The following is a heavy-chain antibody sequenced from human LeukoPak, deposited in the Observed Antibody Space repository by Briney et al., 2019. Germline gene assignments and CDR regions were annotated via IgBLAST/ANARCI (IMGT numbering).Heavy chain of an antibody. Sequence: ETLSLTCAVYGGSFSGYYWSWVRQAPGKGLEWVSAISGSGVTTHYAGSVKGRFSISRDNSKNTLYLQMNSLRAEDTALYYCAKKVVVGATSPYSDFQDWGQGTLVTVSS. J-gene: IGHJ1*01. V-gene: IGHV3-23*01. D-gene: IGHD1-26*01. CDR3: AKKVVVGATSPYSDFQD. CDR1: GGSFSGYY. CDR2: ISGSGVTT.